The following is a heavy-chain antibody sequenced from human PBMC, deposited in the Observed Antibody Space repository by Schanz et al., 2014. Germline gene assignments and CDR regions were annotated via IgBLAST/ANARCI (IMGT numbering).Heavy chain of an antibody. Sequence: VQLVESGGGLVQPGGSLRLSCAASGFTFRDYYMSWIRQAPGKGLEWVSDISSGSSYANYADSEKGRFSISRDNAKNSLYLQLNSLRAEDTAVYYCARGIDVSDFWSGSPPKGGANDYWGQGTLVTDSS. CDR2: ISSGSSYA. J-gene: IGHJ4*02. D-gene: IGHD3-3*01. V-gene: IGHV3-11*06. CDR1: GFTFRDYY. CDR3: ARGIDVSDFWSGSPPKGGANDY.